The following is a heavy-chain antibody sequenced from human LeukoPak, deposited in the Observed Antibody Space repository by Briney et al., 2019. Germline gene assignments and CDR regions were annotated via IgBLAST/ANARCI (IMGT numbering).Heavy chain of an antibody. CDR1: GFTFSSYA. D-gene: IGHD6-25*01. Sequence: GGSLRLSCAASGFTFSSYAMSWVRQAPGKGLEWVSAISGSGGSTYYADSVKGRFTMSVDKAKDTLYLQMNSVRAEDTAVYYCAKDFSQRLVFWGSDAFDIWGQGTMVTVSS. CDR2: ISGSGGST. CDR3: AKDFSQRLVFWGSDAFDI. V-gene: IGHV3-23*01. J-gene: IGHJ3*02.